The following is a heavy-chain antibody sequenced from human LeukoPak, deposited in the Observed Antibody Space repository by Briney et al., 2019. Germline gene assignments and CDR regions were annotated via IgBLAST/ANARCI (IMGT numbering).Heavy chain of an antibody. D-gene: IGHD4-17*01. Sequence: GGSLRLSCAASGFTFSGSAMHWVRQASGKGLEWVGRIRSKANSYATAYAASGKGRFTISRDDSKNTAYLQMNRLNTEDTAVYYSTRQGYGDYDGYWGQGTLVTVSS. CDR1: GFTFSGSA. J-gene: IGHJ4*02. CDR2: IRSKANSYAT. CDR3: TRQGYGDYDGY. V-gene: IGHV3-73*01.